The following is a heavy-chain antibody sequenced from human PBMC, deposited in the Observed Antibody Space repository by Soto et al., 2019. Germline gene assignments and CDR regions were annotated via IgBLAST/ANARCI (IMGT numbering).Heavy chain of an antibody. V-gene: IGHV4-30-4*01. J-gene: IGHJ6*02. CDR3: AREGVAVRDDGLDV. D-gene: IGHD3-10*01. Sequence: QVQLQESGPGLVKPSQTLSLTCTVSGGSIINTDYYWSWIRQPPEKGLEWFGYIFYSGSTYYNPSLKSRVTRSVDTSKNLFSQKLSSMTATDTAVYYCAREGVAVRDDGLDVLGQGTTVTVSS. CDR1: GGSIINTDYY. CDR2: IFYSGST.